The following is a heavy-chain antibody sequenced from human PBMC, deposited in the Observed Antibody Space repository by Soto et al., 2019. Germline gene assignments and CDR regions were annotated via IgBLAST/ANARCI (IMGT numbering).Heavy chain of an antibody. CDR2: VYPDDSDI. V-gene: IGHV5-51*01. Sequence: EVQLVQSGAEVKKPGESLKISCKGSGYSFGNFWIAWVRQMPGKGLEWMGIVYPDDSDIRYSPSFQGQVTISADKSVTTAYLPLSTLRASHTATYYCAKTLVGGGALDIWGQGTVVTVSS. J-gene: IGHJ3*02. D-gene: IGHD1-26*01. CDR3: AKTLVGGGALDI. CDR1: GYSFGNFW.